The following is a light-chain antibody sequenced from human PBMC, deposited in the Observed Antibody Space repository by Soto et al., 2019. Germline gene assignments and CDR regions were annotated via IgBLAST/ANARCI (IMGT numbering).Light chain of an antibody. V-gene: IGKV3-11*01. CDR2: DAS. CDR3: QQRIDWPST. J-gene: IGKJ4*01. CDR1: QSVSSY. Sequence: EIVLTQSPATLSLSPGERATLSCRASQSVSSYLAWYQQKPGQAPRLLIYDASNRATGIPARFSGRGSGTDFTLTISSLEPDDFAVYYCQQRIDWPSTFGGGTKVQIK.